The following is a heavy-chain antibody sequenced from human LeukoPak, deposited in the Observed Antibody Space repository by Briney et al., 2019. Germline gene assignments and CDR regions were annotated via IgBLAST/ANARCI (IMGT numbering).Heavy chain of an antibody. V-gene: IGHV3-33*01. J-gene: IGHJ4*02. CDR2: IWYDGSNK. CDR1: GFTFSSYG. CDR3: ARAGFLENFDY. Sequence: PGGSLRLSCAASGFTFSSYGMHWVRQAPGKGLEWVAVIWYDGSNKYYADSVKGRFTISRDNSKNTLYLQMNSLRAEDTAVYYCARAGFLENFDYWGQGTLVTVSS. D-gene: IGHD3-3*01.